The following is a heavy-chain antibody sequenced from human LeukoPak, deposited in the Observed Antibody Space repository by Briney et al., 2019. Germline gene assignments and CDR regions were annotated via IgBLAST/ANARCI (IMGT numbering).Heavy chain of an antibody. CDR3: AKEQLWVDY. D-gene: IGHD5-18*01. J-gene: IGHJ4*02. CDR1: GFTVSNSY. CDR2: ISGSGGST. Sequence: GGSLRLSCAASGFTVSNSYMSWVRQAPGKGLEWVSAISGSGGSTYYADSVKGRFTISRDDSKNTLYLQMNSLRAEDTAVYYCAKEQLWVDYWGQGTLVTVSS. V-gene: IGHV3-23*01.